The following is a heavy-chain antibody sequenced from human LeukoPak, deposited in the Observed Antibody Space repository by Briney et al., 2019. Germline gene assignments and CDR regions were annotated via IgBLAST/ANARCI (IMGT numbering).Heavy chain of an antibody. J-gene: IGHJ4*02. CDR2: ISWNSGSI. D-gene: IGHD3-22*01. Sequence: GGSLRLSCAASGFTFDDYAMHWVRQAPGKGLEWVSGISWNSGSIGYADSVKGRLTISRDNAKNSLYLQMNSLRAEDTALYYCAKDMNYYDSSGYLPPSSTVDYWGQGTLVTVSS. CDR1: GFTFDDYA. CDR3: AKDMNYYDSSGYLPPSSTVDY. V-gene: IGHV3-9*01.